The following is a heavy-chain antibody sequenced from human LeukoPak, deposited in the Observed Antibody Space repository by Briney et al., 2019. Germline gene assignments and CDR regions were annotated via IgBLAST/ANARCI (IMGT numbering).Heavy chain of an antibody. V-gene: IGHV3-7*01. CDR1: GFTFSSYW. J-gene: IGHJ4*02. CDR2: IKQDGSEK. CDR3: AKRGGSGSLFDY. Sequence: PGGSLRLSCAASGFTFSSYWMSWVRQAPGKGLEWVANIKQDGSEKYYVDSVKGRFTISRDNSKNTLYLQMNSLRAEDTAIYYCAKRGGSGSLFDYWGQGTLVTVSS. D-gene: IGHD3-10*01.